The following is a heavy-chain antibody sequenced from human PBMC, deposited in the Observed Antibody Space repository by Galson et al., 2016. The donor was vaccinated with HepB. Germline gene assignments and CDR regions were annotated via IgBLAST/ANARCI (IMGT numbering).Heavy chain of an antibody. Sequence: SLRLSCAASGFTFSSYSMNWVRQAPGKGLEWVSSISSSSTYTYYADSVKGRFTTSRDNAKNSLYLQMNSLRAEDTAVYYCARWNSSGCYDDYWGQGTLVTVSS. J-gene: IGHJ4*02. D-gene: IGHD3-22*01. CDR2: ISSSSTYT. CDR1: GFTFSSYS. V-gene: IGHV3-21*01. CDR3: ARWNSSGCYDDY.